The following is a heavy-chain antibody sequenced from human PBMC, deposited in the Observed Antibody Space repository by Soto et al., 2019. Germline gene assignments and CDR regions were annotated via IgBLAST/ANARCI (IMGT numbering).Heavy chain of an antibody. J-gene: IGHJ4*02. D-gene: IGHD2-2*01. CDR1: GFTFSSYS. V-gene: IGHV3-21*01. CDR2: ISSSSSYI. Sequence: GGSLRLSCAASGFTFSSYSMNWVRQAPGKGLEWVSSISSSSSYIYYADSVKGRFTISRDNAKNSLYLQMNSLRAEDTAVYYCARDQRDIVVVPAAVDYWGQGTLVTVSS. CDR3: ARDQRDIVVVPAAVDY.